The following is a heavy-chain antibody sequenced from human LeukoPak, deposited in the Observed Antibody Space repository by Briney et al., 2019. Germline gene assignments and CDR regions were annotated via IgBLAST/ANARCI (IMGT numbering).Heavy chain of an antibody. CDR3: AKAKRGYSGYEFDY. V-gene: IGHV3-9*01. Sequence: GRSLRLSCAASGFTFDDYAMPWVRQAPGKGLEWVSGISWNSGSIGYADSVKGRFTISRDNAKNSLYLQMNSLRAEDTALYYCAKAKRGYSGYEFDYWGQGTLVTVSS. D-gene: IGHD5-12*01. CDR2: ISWNSGSI. CDR1: GFTFDDYA. J-gene: IGHJ4*02.